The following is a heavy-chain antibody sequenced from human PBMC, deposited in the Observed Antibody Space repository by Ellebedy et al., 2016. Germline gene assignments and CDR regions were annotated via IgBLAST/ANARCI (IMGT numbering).Heavy chain of an antibody. CDR1: GYTFTDYY. CDR3: AVGDYIDY. D-gene: IGHD4-17*01. Sequence: ASVKVSXKASGYTFTDYYMHWVRQAPGQGLEWMGWINPNSGGTNYAQKFQDRVTMTRDTSISTAYMELSGLRSDDTAVYYCAVGDYIDYWGQGTLVTVSS. J-gene: IGHJ4*02. CDR2: INPNSGGT. V-gene: IGHV1-2*02.